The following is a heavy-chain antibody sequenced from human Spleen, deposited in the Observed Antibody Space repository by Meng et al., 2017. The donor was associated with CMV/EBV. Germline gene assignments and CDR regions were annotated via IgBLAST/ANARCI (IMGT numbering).Heavy chain of an antibody. CDR3: AARGDYFDF. CDR2: VKAKTDGGTT. CDR1: GFTFSSAW. D-gene: IGHD4-17*01. J-gene: IGHJ4*02. Sequence: SCAAPGFTFSSAWMTWVRLAPGKGLEWVGRVKAKTDGGTTDYAAPVKGRFAISRDDSIKTLYLQMNSLTNEDTAVYYCAARGDYFDFRGQGTLVTVSS. V-gene: IGHV3-15*01.